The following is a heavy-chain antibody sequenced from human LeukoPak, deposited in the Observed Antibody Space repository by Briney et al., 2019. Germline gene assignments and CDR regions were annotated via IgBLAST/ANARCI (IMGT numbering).Heavy chain of an antibody. D-gene: IGHD1-14*01. J-gene: IGHJ5*02. CDR2: IYPGDSDT. V-gene: IGHV5-51*01. Sequence: GESLKISCKGSGHSFTSYWIGWVRQMPGKGLEWMGIIYPGDSDTRYSPSFRGQVTISADKSISTAYLQWSSLKASDTAMYYCARSGRGFLNWFDPWGQGTLVTVSS. CDR1: GHSFTSYW. CDR3: ARSGRGFLNWFDP.